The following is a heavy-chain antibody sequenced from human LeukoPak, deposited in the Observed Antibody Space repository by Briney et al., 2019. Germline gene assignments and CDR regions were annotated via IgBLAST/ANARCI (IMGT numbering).Heavy chain of an antibody. CDR2: ISYDGSNK. D-gene: IGHD3-3*01. J-gene: IGHJ4*02. V-gene: IGHV3-30*18. CDR3: AKDGGY. CDR1: GFTFSSYG. Sequence: GRSLRLSCAASGFTFSSYGMHWVRQAPGKGLEWVAVISYDGSNKYYADSVKGRFSISRDNSKNTVHLQMSGLRAEDTAVYYCAKDGGYWGQGTLVTVSP.